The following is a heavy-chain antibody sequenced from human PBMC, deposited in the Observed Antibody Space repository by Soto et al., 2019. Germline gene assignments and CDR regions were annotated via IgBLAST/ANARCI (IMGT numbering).Heavy chain of an antibody. CDR3: TRDTNWNYPFDI. CDR1: GFPFSSYA. V-gene: IGHV3-49*03. Sequence: GGPLRLSCAASGFPFSSYAMSWFRQAPGKGLEWVGFIRSKAYGGTTEYAASVKGRFTISRDDSKSIAYLQMNSLKTEDTAVYYCTRDTNWNYPFDIWGQGTMVTVSS. J-gene: IGHJ3*02. D-gene: IGHD1-7*01. CDR2: IRSKAYGGTT.